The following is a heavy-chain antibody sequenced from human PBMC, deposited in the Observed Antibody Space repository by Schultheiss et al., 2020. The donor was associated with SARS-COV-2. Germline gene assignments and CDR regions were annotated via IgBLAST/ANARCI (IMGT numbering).Heavy chain of an antibody. V-gene: IGHV4-59*08. D-gene: IGHD4-17*01. Sequence: SETLSLTCTVSGGSISSYYWSWIRQPPGKGLEWIGYIHYSGSTNHNPSLKSRVTISVDTSKNQFSLKLRSVTAADTAVYYCARGDYGDYNLYWFDPWGQGTLVTVSS. CDR1: GGSISSYY. CDR2: IHYSGST. CDR3: ARGDYGDYNLYWFDP. J-gene: IGHJ5*02.